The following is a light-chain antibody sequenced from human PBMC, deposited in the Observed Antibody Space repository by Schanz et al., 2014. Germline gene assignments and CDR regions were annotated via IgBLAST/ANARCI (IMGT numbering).Light chain of an antibody. CDR1: SNDIGDYNY. CDR2: DVN. Sequence: QSALTQPRSVSGSPGQSVTISCTGTSNDIGDYNYVSWYQQHPGKAPKVMIYDVNKRPSGVPDRFSGSKSGNTASLTISGLQAEDEADYYCRSYAGSNNFYVFGTGTKLTVL. J-gene: IGLJ1*01. V-gene: IGLV2-11*01. CDR3: RSYAGSNNFYV.